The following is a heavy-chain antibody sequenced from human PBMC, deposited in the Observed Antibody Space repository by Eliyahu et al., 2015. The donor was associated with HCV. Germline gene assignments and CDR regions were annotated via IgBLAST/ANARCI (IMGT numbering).Heavy chain of an antibody. Sequence: QVQLVQSGAEVKKPGASVKVSCKASGSTFTXYYIHWVRQAPGQGLEWMGIINPSXGSTSYAQKFQGRVTMTRDTSTSTVYMELSSLRSEDTAVYYCARDNGHSYSQASFDYWGQGTLVAVSS. CDR3: ARDNGHSYSQASFDY. J-gene: IGHJ4*02. D-gene: IGHD5-18*01. CDR2: INPSXGST. V-gene: IGHV1-46*01. CDR1: GSTFTXYY.